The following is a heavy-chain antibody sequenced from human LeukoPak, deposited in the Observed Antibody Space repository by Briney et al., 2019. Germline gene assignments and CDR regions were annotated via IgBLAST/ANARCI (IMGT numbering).Heavy chain of an antibody. D-gene: IGHD3-3*02. J-gene: IGHJ4*02. V-gene: IGHV1-2*02. CDR3: ARDSAVRHFWSGYYGY. CDR2: INPNSGGT. Sequence: ASVKVSSKASGYTFTGYYMHWVRQAPGQGHEWRGWINPNSGGTNYAQKFQGRVTMTRDTSISTACMELSRLRSDDTAVYYCARDSAVRHFWSGYYGYWGQGTLVTVPS. CDR1: GYTFTGYY.